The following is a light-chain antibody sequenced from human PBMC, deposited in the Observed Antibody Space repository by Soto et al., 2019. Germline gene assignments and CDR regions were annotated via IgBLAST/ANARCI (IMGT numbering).Light chain of an antibody. V-gene: IGKV3-11*01. J-gene: IGKJ2*01. CDR3: XQRSNWPPYT. CDR1: QSVSSY. CDR2: DAS. Sequence: EIVLTQSPATLSLSPGERATLSCRASQSVSSYLAWYQQKPGQAPRLLIYDASNRATGIPARFSGSGSGTDFTLPISSLEPEDFAVYYCXQRSNWPPYTFGQGTKLEIK.